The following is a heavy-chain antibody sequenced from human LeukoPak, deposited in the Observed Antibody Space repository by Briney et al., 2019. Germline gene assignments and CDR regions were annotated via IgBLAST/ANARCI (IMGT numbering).Heavy chain of an antibody. CDR2: IYYSGST. Sequence: SETLSLTCTVSGGSISCYYWSWLRQPPGKGLEWIGYIYYSGSTNYNPSLKSRVTISVDTSRNQFSLKLSSVTAADTAVYYCARGRCSSTSCYSDCWGQGSLVTVSS. V-gene: IGHV4-59*01. D-gene: IGHD2-2*01. J-gene: IGHJ4*02. CDR3: ARGRCSSTSCYSDC. CDR1: GGSISCYY.